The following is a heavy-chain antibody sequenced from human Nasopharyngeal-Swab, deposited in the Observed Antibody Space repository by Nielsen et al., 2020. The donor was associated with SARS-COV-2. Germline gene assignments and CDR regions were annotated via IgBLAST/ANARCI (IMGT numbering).Heavy chain of an antibody. J-gene: IGHJ6*02. CDR2: ISSSSRYI. D-gene: IGHD2-2*01. CDR3: ARGQYCSSTSCYARGYYYYYGMDV. Sequence: GGSLRLSCAASGFTFSSYSMNWVRKAPGKGLEWVSSISSSSRYIYYADSVKGRFTISRDKAKNSLYLQMNSLRAEDTAVYYCARGQYCSSTSCYARGYYYYYGMDVWGQGTTVTVSS. CDR1: GFTFSSYS. V-gene: IGHV3-21*01.